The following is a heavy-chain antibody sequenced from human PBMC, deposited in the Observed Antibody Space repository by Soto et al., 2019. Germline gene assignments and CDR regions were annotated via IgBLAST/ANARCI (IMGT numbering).Heavy chain of an antibody. V-gene: IGHV3-74*01. Sequence: EVPLLESGGGLVQPGESLRLSFAASGFTFSYYWMHWVRQAPGMGLVWVSRIHSDGSSTTYADSVKGRFTISRDNARNTLYLQMNSLRAEDKAVYYCARGDRGAFDLWGQGTVVTVSS. D-gene: IGHD1-26*01. J-gene: IGHJ3*01. CDR2: IHSDGSST. CDR1: GFTFSYYW. CDR3: ARGDRGAFDL.